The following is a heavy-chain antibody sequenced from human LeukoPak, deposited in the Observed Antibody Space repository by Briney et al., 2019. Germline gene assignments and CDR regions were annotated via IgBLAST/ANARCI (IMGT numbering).Heavy chain of an antibody. V-gene: IGHV4-31*03. CDR3: ARDRVAGTDI. CDR1: GGSISSGGYY. D-gene: IGHD6-13*01. J-gene: IGHJ3*02. Sequence: SETLSLTCTVSGGSISSGGYYWSWIRQHPGKGLEWIGYIYYSGSTYYNPSLKSRVTISVDTSKNQFSLKLSSVTAADTAVYYCARDRVAGTDIWGQGTMVTVSS. CDR2: IYYSGST.